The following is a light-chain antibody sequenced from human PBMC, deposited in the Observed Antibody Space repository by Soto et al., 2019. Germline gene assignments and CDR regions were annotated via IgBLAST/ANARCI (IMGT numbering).Light chain of an antibody. V-gene: IGKV1-9*01. J-gene: IGKJ2*01. CDR1: QGISTY. Sequence: DIQLTQSPSFLSASVGDRVTITCRASQGISTYLAWYLQRPGKAPKLLIYGASTLQSGVPSRFSGSGCGTEFTLTISSLQPEDFGTYYCQQLNSDWYAFGQGTKLEIK. CDR3: QQLNSDWYA. CDR2: GAS.